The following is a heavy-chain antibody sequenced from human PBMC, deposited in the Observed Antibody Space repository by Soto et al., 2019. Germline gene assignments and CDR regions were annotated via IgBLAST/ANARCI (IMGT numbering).Heavy chain of an antibody. J-gene: IGHJ6*02. CDR2: IIPMFATT. V-gene: IGHV1-69*01. Sequence: QVQLVQSGAEVRKSGSSVKVSCKAAGGTFSDYALSWVRQAPGQGLEWMGGIIPMFATTNYAQKFQGRVTITADDSATTAHMELSSLKSEDTAVYHCARGRGIGFSSTWNIYWYYNMDVWGQGTTVTVSS. CDR1: GGTFSDYA. CDR3: ARGRGIGFSSTWNIYWYYNMDV. D-gene: IGHD6-13*01.